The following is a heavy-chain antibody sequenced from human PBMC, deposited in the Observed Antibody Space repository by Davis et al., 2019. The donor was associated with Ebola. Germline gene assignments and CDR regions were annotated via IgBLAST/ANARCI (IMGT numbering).Heavy chain of an antibody. V-gene: IGHV3-74*01. CDR1: GFTFINYW. CDR3: GSVFEY. J-gene: IGHJ4*02. Sequence: GESLKISCAASGFTFINYWIHWVRQVPGKGLAWVSTINGDGTATFYADSVKGRFTISSDNAKNTVSLQMNSLRAEDTAIYYCGSVFEYWGQGTLVTVSS. CDR2: INGDGTAT.